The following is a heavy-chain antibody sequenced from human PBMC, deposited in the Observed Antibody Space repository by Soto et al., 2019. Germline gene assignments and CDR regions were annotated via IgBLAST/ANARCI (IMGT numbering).Heavy chain of an antibody. CDR2: ISGSGGST. CDR3: ARSMGAAAGPNWFDP. D-gene: IGHD6-13*01. Sequence: GGSLRLSCAASGFTFSSYAMSWVRQAPGKGLEWVSAISGSGGSTYYADSVKGRFAISRDNSKNTLYLQMKSLRAEDTAVYYCARSMGAAAGPNWFDPWGQGTLVTVSS. J-gene: IGHJ5*02. CDR1: GFTFSSYA. V-gene: IGHV3-23*01.